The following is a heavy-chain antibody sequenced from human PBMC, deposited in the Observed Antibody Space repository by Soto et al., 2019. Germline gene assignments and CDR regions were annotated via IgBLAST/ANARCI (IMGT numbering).Heavy chain of an antibody. J-gene: IGHJ5*01. D-gene: IGHD2-15*01. CDR1: GYTFTNYV. Sequence: QVQLVQSGAEVKRPGASLNVSCKASGYTFTNYVVHWVRQGPGQRLEWMGWINAGNGNTRYSAKFQGRVTSTRDSSASTAYMELSSLRSEDTAVYYCAREAGRLFCSGDSCYSGWFDSWGQGTPVTVSS. V-gene: IGHV1-3*01. CDR2: INAGNGNT. CDR3: AREAGRLFCSGDSCYSGWFDS.